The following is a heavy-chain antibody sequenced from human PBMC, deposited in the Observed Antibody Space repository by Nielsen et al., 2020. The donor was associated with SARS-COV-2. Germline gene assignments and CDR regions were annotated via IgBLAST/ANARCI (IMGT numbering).Heavy chain of an antibody. CDR2: INNTYT. V-gene: IGHV3-11*05. D-gene: IGHD2-2*01. J-gene: IGHJ4*01. Sequence: GESLKISCAASGFTFSDYFMAWIRQAPGKGLQFVSFINNTYTKYAGSVMGRFTISRDNAKKSLYLQMDSLRVEDTAVYFCARATLHSLSSSWFEGFDSWGLGTLVTVSS. CDR1: GFTFSDYF. CDR3: ARATLHSLSSSWFEGFDS.